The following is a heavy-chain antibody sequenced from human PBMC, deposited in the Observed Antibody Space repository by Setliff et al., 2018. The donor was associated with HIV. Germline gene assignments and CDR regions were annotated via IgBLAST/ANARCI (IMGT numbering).Heavy chain of an antibody. J-gene: IGHJ3*02. CDR2: RSPIFSTT. D-gene: IGHD3-22*01. Sequence: GASVKVSCKGSGDTFTTYVVSWVRQAPGQGLEWMGGRSPIFSTTNYAQKFQGRVTITTDESTSRAYMELSSLRSEDTAVYYCAITSRGYSLQRGGAFDIWGLGTLVTVSS. CDR1: GDTFTTYV. CDR3: AITSRGYSLQRGGAFDI. V-gene: IGHV1-69*05.